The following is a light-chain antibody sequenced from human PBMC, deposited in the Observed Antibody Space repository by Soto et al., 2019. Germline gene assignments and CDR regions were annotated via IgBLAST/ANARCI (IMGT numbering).Light chain of an antibody. CDR2: GTS. V-gene: IGKV1-17*01. Sequence: IEMTQSPSSLFASVGDRVTITCRASQGIRNNLGWYQQKPGKAPKRLIYGTSNLQYGAPSRFSGSGSGTEFTLTISSLQPDDFATYYCQQYNSDLWTFGQGTKVDIK. J-gene: IGKJ1*01. CDR3: QQYNSDLWT. CDR1: QGIRNN.